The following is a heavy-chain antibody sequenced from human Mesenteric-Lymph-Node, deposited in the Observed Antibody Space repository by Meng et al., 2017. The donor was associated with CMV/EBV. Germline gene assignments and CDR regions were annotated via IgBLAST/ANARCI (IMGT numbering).Heavy chain of an antibody. D-gene: IGHD1-20*01. J-gene: IGHJ5*02. V-gene: IGHV3-74*01. Sequence: GGSLRLSCAASGFTFKTYWMHWVRRAPGKGLVWVSRINSDGTGTYYADFVKGRFFISRDNAKNTLYLQMNSLRAEDTAVYYCVRGGDNWNRDYWFDPWGQGTLVTVSS. CDR1: GFTFKTYW. CDR3: VRGGDNWNRDYWFDP. CDR2: INSDGTGT.